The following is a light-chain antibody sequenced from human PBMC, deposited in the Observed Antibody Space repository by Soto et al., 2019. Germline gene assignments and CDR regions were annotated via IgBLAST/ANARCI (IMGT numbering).Light chain of an antibody. Sequence: QSVLTQPASVSGSPGQSITISCTGTSSDVGSYNLVSWYQQHPGKAPKLMIYEGSKRPSGVSNRFSGSKSGNTAFLTISGLQAEDEADYYCCSYAGSSTLYVVFGGGTKLTVL. CDR2: EGS. CDR3: CSYAGSSTLYVV. V-gene: IGLV2-23*01. CDR1: SSDVGSYNL. J-gene: IGLJ2*01.